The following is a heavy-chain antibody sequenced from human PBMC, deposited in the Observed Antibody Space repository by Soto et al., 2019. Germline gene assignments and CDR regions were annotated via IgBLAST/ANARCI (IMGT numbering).Heavy chain of an antibody. CDR2: ISAYNGNT. D-gene: IGHD1-7*01. V-gene: IGHV1-18*01. CDR1: GYTFTSYG. CDR3: ARALELQFSYGWFDP. J-gene: IGHJ5*02. Sequence: QVQLVQSGAEVKKPGASVKVSCKASGYTFTSYGISWMRQAPGQGLEWMGWISAYNGNTNDAQKLQGRVTMTTDTSTSTAYMELRSLRSDDTAVYYCARALELQFSYGWFDPWGQGTLVTVSS.